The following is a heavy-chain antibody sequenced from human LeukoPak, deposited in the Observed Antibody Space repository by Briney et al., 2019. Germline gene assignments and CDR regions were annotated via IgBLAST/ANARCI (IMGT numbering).Heavy chain of an antibody. D-gene: IGHD3-10*01. CDR2: INHSVIT. CDR1: DGSFSSYY. Sequence: SETLSLTCGVYDGSFSSYYWSWIRQPPGKGLEWIGEINHSVITKYNPSLPSRLTISVHTTKNQFSLKLSSVTAADRAVYYCARGDRPREIPPLIIKKDVFDIWGQGTMVTVS. J-gene: IGHJ3*02. CDR3: ARGDRPREIPPLIIKKDVFDI. V-gene: IGHV4-34*01.